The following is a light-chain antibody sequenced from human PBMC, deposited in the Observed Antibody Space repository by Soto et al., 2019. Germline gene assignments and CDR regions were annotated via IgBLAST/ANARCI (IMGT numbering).Light chain of an antibody. Sequence: QSALTQPASVSGSPGQSITISCTGTSSDVGVSWYQQQPDKAPKVIIYEGSKRPSGVSNRFSGFNSGNTASLVISGLQAEDEADYYCCSYAGSSSVLFGGGTKLTVL. V-gene: IGLV2-23*01. CDR1: SSDVG. CDR3: CSYAGSSSVL. CDR2: EGS. J-gene: IGLJ2*01.